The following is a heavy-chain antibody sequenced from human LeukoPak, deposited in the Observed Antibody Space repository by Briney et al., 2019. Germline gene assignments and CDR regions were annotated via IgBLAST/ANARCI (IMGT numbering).Heavy chain of an antibody. CDR3: AKDISGGAVAR. CDR1: GFTFDDYA. D-gene: IGHD6-19*01. V-gene: IGHV3-9*01. Sequence: PGGSLRLSCAASGFTFDDYAMHWVRQAPGKGLEWVSSISWNSGSIGYADSVKGRFTISRDNAKNSLYLQMNSLRAEDTALYYCAKDISGGAVARWGQGTLVTVSS. J-gene: IGHJ4*02. CDR2: ISWNSGSI.